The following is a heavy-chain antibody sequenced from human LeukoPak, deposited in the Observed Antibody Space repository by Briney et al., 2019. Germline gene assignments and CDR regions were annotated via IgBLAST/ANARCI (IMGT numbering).Heavy chain of an antibody. V-gene: IGHV1-69*13. D-gene: IGHD2-21*02. CDR2: IIPIFGTA. CDR3: ARLPDRAYCGGDCYPIWFDP. J-gene: IGHJ5*02. CDR1: GYIFTGYY. Sequence: SVKVSCKASGYIFTGYYMHWVRQAPGQGLEWMGGIIPIFGTANYAQKFQGRVTITADESTSTAYMELSSLRSEDTAVYYCARLPDRAYCGGDCYPIWFDPWGQGTLVTVSS.